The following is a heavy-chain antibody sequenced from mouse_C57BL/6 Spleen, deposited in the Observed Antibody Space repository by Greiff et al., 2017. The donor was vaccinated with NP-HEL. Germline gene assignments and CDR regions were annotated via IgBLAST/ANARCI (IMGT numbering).Heavy chain of an antibody. D-gene: IGHD2-4*01. CDR2: INPNNGGT. V-gene: IGHV1-26*01. Sequence: VQLQQSGPELVKPGASVKISCKASGYTFTDYYMNWVKQSHGKSLEWIGDINPNNGGTSYNQKFKGKATLTVDKSSSTAYMELRSLTSEDSAVYYCARSGDYVLYFDYWGQGTTLTVSS. CDR3: ARSGDYVLYFDY. J-gene: IGHJ2*01. CDR1: GYTFTDYY.